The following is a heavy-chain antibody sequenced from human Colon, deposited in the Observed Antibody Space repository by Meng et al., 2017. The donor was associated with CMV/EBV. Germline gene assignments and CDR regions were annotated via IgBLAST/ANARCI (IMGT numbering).Heavy chain of an antibody. CDR1: GYTFTGYY. V-gene: IGHV1-2*02. D-gene: IGHD2-2*01. CDR3: ASTVGYQLLPGGMDV. Sequence: ASVKVSCKASGYTFTGYYMHWVRQAPGQGLEWMGWINPNSGGTHYAQNFQGRVTMTRDTSISTAYMELSSLRSEDTAVYYCASTVGYQLLPGGMDVWGQGTTVTVSS. CDR2: INPNSGGT. J-gene: IGHJ6*02.